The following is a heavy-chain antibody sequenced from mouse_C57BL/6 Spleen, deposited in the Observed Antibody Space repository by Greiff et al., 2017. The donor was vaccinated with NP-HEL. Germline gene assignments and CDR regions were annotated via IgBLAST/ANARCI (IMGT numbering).Heavy chain of an antibody. CDR2: ISDGGSYT. CDR1: GFTFSSYA. J-gene: IGHJ3*01. CDR3: ASYYSNYVGWFAY. V-gene: IGHV5-4*03. D-gene: IGHD2-5*01. Sequence: DVKLVESGGGLVKPGGSLKLSCAASGFTFSSYAMYWVRQTPEKRLEWVATISDGGSYTYYNDNVKGRFTIARDNAKNNLYLQMSQLKSEDTAVSYFASYYSNYVGWFAYWGQGTLVTVSA.